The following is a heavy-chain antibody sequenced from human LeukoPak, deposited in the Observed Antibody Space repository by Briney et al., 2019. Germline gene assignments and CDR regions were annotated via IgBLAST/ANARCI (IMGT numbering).Heavy chain of an antibody. CDR1: GGSFSGYY. J-gene: IGHJ4*02. CDR2: INHSGST. V-gene: IGHV4-34*01. D-gene: IGHD3-16*01. CDR3: ARRRWGASGNFDY. Sequence: SETLSLTCAVYGGSFSGYYWSWIRQPPGKGLEWIGEINHSGSTNYNPSLKSQVTISVDTSKNQFSLKLSSVTAADTAVYYCARRRWGASGNFDYWGQGTLVTVSS.